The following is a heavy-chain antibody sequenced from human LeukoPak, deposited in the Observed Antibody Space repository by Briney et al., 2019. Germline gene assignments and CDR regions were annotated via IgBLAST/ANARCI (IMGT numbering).Heavy chain of an antibody. Sequence: ASVKVSCKASGGTFSSYAISWVRQAPGQGLEWMGGIIPIFGTAIYAQKFQGRVTITADESTSTAYMELSSLRSEDTAVYYCASGGDIVGATTEAFDYWGQGTLVTVSS. CDR2: IIPIFGTA. V-gene: IGHV1-69*13. CDR3: ASGGDIVGATTEAFDY. D-gene: IGHD1-26*01. J-gene: IGHJ4*02. CDR1: GGTFSSYA.